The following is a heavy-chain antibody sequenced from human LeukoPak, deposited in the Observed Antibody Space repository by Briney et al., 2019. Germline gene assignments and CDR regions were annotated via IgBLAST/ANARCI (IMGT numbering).Heavy chain of an antibody. CDR3: ARDEYSSSWYRRTYNWFDP. J-gene: IGHJ5*02. CDR1: GYTFTSYG. V-gene: IGHV1-18*01. CDR2: ISAYNGNT. Sequence: ASVKVSCTASGYTFTSYGISWVRQAPGQGLEWMGWISAYNGNTNYAQKLQGRVTMTTDTSTSTAYMELRSLRSDDTAVYYCARDEYSSSWYRRTYNWFDPWGQGTLVTVSS. D-gene: IGHD6-13*01.